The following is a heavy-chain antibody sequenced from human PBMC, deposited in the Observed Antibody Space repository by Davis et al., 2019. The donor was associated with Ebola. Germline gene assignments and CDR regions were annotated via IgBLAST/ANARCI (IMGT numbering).Heavy chain of an antibody. J-gene: IGHJ6*02. V-gene: IGHV3-7*01. Sequence: GGSLRLSCAASGFTFSSYWMSWVRQAPGKGLEWVANIKQDGSEEHYVDSVKGRFTISRDNSKNSLYLHMSSLRAEDTATYYCAGGTGWLAVVWGQGTTVTVSS. D-gene: IGHD3/OR15-3a*01. CDR2: IKQDGSEE. CDR3: AGGTGWLAVV. CDR1: GFTFSSYW.